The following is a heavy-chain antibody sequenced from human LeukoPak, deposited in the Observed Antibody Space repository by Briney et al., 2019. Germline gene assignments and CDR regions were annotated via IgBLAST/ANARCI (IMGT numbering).Heavy chain of an antibody. CDR3: ARGGVGATPHSY. D-gene: IGHD1-26*01. CDR1: GGTFSSYA. CDR2: IIPIFGTA. V-gene: IGHV1-69*13. Sequence: ASVKVSCKASGGTFSSYAISWVRQAPGQGLEWMGGIIPIFGTANYAQKFQGRVTITADESTSTAYMELSSLRSEDTAAYYCARGGVGATPHSYWGQGTLVTVSS. J-gene: IGHJ4*02.